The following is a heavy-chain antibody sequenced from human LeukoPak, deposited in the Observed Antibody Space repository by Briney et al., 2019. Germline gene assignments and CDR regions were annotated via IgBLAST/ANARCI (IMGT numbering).Heavy chain of an antibody. CDR1: GFTFGDYT. Sequence: PGGSLRLSCTASGFTFGDYTMTWFRQAPGKGLEWVGFIRSKAYGGTTEYAVSVKGRFTISRDDSKSIANLQMNSLKTEDTAVYYCTSGGYHYGSSGYYRLDYWGQGTLVTVAS. CDR3: TSGGYHYGSSGYYRLDY. V-gene: IGHV3-49*03. J-gene: IGHJ4*02. CDR2: IRSKAYGGTT. D-gene: IGHD3-22*01.